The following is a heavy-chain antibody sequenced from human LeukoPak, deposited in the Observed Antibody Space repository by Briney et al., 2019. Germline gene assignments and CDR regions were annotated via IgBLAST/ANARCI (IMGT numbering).Heavy chain of an antibody. J-gene: IGHJ4*02. V-gene: IGHV3-23*01. CDR1: GFTFSNNY. CDR2: ISGSGGST. CDR3: AKDDGWLGDLREY. Sequence: GGSLRLSCAASGFTFSNNYMSWVRQAPGKGLEWVSAISGSGGSTYYADSVKGRFTISRDNSKNTLYLQMNSLRAEDTAVYYCAKDDGWLGDLREYWGQGTLVTVSS. D-gene: IGHD3-16*01.